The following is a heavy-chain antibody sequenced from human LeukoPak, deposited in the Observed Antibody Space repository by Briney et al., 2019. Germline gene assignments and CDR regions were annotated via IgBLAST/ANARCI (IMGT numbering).Heavy chain of an antibody. CDR3: ARGSAYYDSSGYYYETFNWFDP. J-gene: IGHJ5*02. CDR1: GGSFSGYY. V-gene: IGHV4-34*01. Sequence: SSETLSLTCAVYGGSFSGYYWSWIRQPPGKGLEWIGEINHSGSTNYNPSLKSRVTISVDTSKNQFSLKLSSVTAADTAVYYCARGSAYYDSSGYYYETFNWFDPWGQGTLVTVSS. CDR2: INHSGST. D-gene: IGHD3-22*01.